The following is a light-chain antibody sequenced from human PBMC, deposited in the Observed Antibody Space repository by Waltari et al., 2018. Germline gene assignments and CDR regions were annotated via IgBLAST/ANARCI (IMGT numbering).Light chain of an antibody. CDR2: EDY. V-gene: IGLV6-57*03. CDR1: SGSICSSY. J-gene: IGLJ3*02. CDR3: QSYDNDNVV. Sequence: NFILTQTHSVSESPGKTVTISCPRSSGSICSSYVQWYQQRPGSAPTTVIYEDYQRPPGVPERFSGSIDSSSNSAYVTISGLKPEDEADYYCQSYDNDNVVFGGGTRLTVL.